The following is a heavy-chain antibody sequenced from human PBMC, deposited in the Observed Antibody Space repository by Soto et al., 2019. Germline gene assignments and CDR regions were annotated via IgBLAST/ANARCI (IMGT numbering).Heavy chain of an antibody. J-gene: IGHJ6*02. D-gene: IGHD3-22*01. Sequence: QLQLQESGSGLVKPSQTLSLTCAVSGGSISSGGYSWSWIRQPPGKGLEWIGYIYHSGSTYYNPSLKSRVTLSVDRSKNQFSLKLSSVTAADTAVYYSAGSGYYHNSGMDVWGQGTTVTVSS. CDR2: IYHSGST. V-gene: IGHV4-30-2*01. CDR1: GGSISSGGYS. CDR3: AGSGYYHNSGMDV.